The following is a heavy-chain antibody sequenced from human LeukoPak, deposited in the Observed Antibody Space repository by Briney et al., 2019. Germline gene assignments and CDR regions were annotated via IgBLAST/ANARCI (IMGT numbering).Heavy chain of an antibody. J-gene: IGHJ4*02. CDR3: ARATPYDFWSGPYYFDY. V-gene: IGHV4-4*07. CDR1: AGSISSYY. CDR2: IYTSGST. D-gene: IGHD3-3*01. Sequence: PSETLSLTCTVSAGSISSYYWSWIRQPAGKGLEWIGRIYTSGSTNYNPSLKSRVTMSVDTSKNQFSLKLSSVTAADTAVYYCARATPYDFWSGPYYFDYWGQGTLVTVSS.